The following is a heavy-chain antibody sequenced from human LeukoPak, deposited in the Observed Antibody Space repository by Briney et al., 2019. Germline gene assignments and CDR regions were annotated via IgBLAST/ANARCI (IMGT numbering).Heavy chain of an antibody. D-gene: IGHD5-18*01. CDR1: GFTFSSYG. CDR3: ARVEGYSYGPVRY. CDR2: IWYDGSNK. V-gene: IGHV3-33*01. J-gene: IGHJ4*02. Sequence: GRSLRLSCAASGFTFSSYGMHWVRQAPGKGLEWVAVIWYDGSNKYYADSVKGRFTISRDNSKNTLYLQMSSLRAEDTAVYYCARVEGYSYGPVRYWGQGTLVTVSS.